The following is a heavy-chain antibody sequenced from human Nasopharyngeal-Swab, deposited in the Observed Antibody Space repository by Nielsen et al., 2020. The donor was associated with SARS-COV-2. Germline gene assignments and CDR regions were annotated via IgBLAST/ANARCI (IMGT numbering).Heavy chain of an antibody. Sequence: SETLSLTCTVSGGSVSDSVYYWAWIRQPPGKGLEWIGSVYYSGSADYNPSLKSRVTLSIDTSEKQLSLKLTSVTDADKALYYCARTYGGSDCSVHYYYYYMDVWGQGTTVTVSS. V-gene: IGHV4-39*07. J-gene: IGHJ6*03. CDR3: ARTYGGSDCSVHYYYYYMDV. CDR2: VYYSGSA. D-gene: IGHD2-21*02. CDR1: GGSVSDSVYY.